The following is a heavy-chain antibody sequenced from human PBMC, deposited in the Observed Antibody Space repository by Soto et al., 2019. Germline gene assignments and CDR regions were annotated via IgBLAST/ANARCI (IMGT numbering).Heavy chain of an antibody. D-gene: IGHD1-1*01. Sequence: QVHLVQSGAEVKKPGASVKVSCKASGYTFTSYGITWVRQAPGQGLEWMGWISAHNGNTDYAQKRQGRVIVTRDTSASTAYMELRSLISDDTAVSYCARGRYGDYWGQGALVTVSS. J-gene: IGHJ4*02. CDR3: ARGRYGDY. CDR2: ISAHNGNT. CDR1: GYTFTSYG. V-gene: IGHV1-18*01.